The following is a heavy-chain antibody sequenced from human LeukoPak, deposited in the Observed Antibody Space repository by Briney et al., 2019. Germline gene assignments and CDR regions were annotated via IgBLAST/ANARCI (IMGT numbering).Heavy chain of an antibody. CDR2: IKQDGSQK. Sequence: GGSLRLSCAASGFTLSSYWMSWVRQAPGKGLEWVANIKQDGSQKYYVDSVKGRFTISRDNAKNSLYLQMNSLRAEDTAVYYCAGPRFGELLYDYWGQGTLVTVSS. D-gene: IGHD3-10*01. CDR1: GFTLSSYW. J-gene: IGHJ4*02. V-gene: IGHV3-7*03. CDR3: AGPRFGELLYDY.